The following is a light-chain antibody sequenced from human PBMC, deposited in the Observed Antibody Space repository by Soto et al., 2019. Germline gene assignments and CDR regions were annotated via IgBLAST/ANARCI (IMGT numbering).Light chain of an antibody. CDR3: HHPCN. Sequence: EIVLTQSPATLSLSPGERATLSCGASQSVSSYLAWYQQKPGQAPRHLIYDSSNRATGIPAGFIGSASGTDFTLTTSSVEPADFAVYYCHHPCNFGLGTKVVIK. CDR2: DSS. J-gene: IGKJ3*01. CDR1: QSVSSY. V-gene: IGKV3-11*01.